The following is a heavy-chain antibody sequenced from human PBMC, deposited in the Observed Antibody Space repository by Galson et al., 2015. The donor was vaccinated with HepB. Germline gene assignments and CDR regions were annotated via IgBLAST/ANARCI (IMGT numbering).Heavy chain of an antibody. J-gene: IGHJ4*02. D-gene: IGHD4-17*01. V-gene: IGHV1-69*01. CDR3: ARAYGDYRTGFDY. CDR1: GGTFSSYA. Sequence: CKASGGTFSSYAISWVRQAPGQGLEWMGGIIPIFGTANYAQKFQGRVTITADESTSTAYMELSSLRSEDTAVYYCARAYGDYRTGFDYWGQGTLVTVSS. CDR2: IIPIFGTA.